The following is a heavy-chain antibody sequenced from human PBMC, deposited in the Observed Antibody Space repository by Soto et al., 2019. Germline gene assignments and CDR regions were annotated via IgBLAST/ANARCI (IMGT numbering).Heavy chain of an antibody. CDR3: ARRGTITMIVVEPGWWFDP. CDR2: IYHSGST. D-gene: IGHD3-22*01. J-gene: IGHJ5*02. CDR1: GVSISSSNW. V-gene: IGHV4-4*02. Sequence: PSETLSLTCAVSGVSISSSNWWSWVRQPPGKGLEWIGEIYHSGSTNYNPSLKSRVTISVDKSKNQFSLKLSSVTAADTAVYYCARRGTITMIVVEPGWWFDPWGQGTLVTVSS.